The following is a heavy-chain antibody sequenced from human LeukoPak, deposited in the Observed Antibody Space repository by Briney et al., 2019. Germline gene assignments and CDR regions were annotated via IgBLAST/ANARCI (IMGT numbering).Heavy chain of an antibody. V-gene: IGHV4-38-2*02. Sequence: SETLSLTCTVSGYSISSGYYWGWIRQPPGKGLEWIGSIYHSGSTYYNPSLKSRVTMSLDTSKNQFSLKLSSVTAADTAVYYCARDGPYYYDSSGYYDAFYIWGQGTMVTVSS. J-gene: IGHJ3*02. D-gene: IGHD3-22*01. CDR2: IYHSGST. CDR3: ARDGPYYYDSSGYYDAFYI. CDR1: GYSISSGYY.